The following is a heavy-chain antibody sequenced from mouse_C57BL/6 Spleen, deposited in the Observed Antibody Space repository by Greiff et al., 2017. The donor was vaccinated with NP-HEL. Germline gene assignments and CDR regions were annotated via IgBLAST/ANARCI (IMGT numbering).Heavy chain of an antibody. V-gene: IGHV1-61*01. CDR2: IYPSDSET. D-gene: IGHD1-1*02. CDR1: GYTFTSYW. CDR3: ARRGVAPFAY. J-gene: IGHJ3*01. Sequence: QVQLKQPGAELVRPGSSVKLSCKASGYTFTSYWMDWVKQRPGQGLEWIGNIYPSDSETHYNQKFKDKATLTVDKSSSTAYMQLSSLTSEDSAVYYCARRGVAPFAYWGQGTLVTVSA.